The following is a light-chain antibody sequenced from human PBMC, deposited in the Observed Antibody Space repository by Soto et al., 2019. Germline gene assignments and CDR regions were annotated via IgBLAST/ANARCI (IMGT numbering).Light chain of an antibody. J-gene: IGLJ1*01. CDR1: ASNIEAHN. CDR3: AVWDDSLNADV. Sequence: QSVLTQPPSASGTPGQRVTISCSGSASNIEAHNVHWYQQVPGTAPKLLISNNNQRPSGVPDRFSGSKSGTSASLAISELQSEDDADYFCAVWDDSLNADVFGTGTKLTVL. V-gene: IGLV1-44*01. CDR2: NNN.